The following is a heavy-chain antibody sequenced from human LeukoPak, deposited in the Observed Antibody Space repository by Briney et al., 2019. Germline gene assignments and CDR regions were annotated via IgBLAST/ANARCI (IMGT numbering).Heavy chain of an antibody. J-gene: IGHJ3*02. D-gene: IGHD4-17*01. CDR2: IIVSGSRT. CDR3: SKDPNGDYIGAFDM. Sequence: GGSLRLSCAASGLTFSNYAMTWVRQAPGKGLKWVSSIIVSGSRTYYADSVKGRFTISRDNSKNTLYLQMNSLRAEDTALYYCSKDPNGDYIGAFDMWGPGTLVTVSS. CDR1: GLTFSNYA. V-gene: IGHV3-23*01.